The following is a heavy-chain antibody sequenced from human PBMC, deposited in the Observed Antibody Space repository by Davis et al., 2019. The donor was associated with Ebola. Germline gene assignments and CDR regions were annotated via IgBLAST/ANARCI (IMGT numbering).Heavy chain of an antibody. J-gene: IGHJ4*02. CDR1: GYTFTSYD. D-gene: IGHD1-26*01. CDR2: MNPNSGNT. Sequence: AASVKVSCKASGYTFTSYDINWVRQATGQGLEWMGWMNPNSGNTNYAQKLQGRVTMTTDTSTSTAYMELRSLRSDDTAVYYCARDRGGSYPFDYWGQGTLVTVSS. CDR3: ARDRGGSYPFDY. V-gene: IGHV1-18*01.